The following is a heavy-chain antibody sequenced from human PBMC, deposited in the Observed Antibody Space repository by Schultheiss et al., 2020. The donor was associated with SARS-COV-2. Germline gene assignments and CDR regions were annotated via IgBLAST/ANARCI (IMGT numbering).Heavy chain of an antibody. CDR1: GGSISSYY. J-gene: IGHJ3*02. Sequence: SETLSLTCTVSGGSISSYYWSWIRQPPGKGLEWIGYIYYSGSTNYNPSLKSRVTISVDTSKNQFSLKLSSVTAADTAVYYCAGGVVLDSFDIWGQGTMVTVSS. CDR2: IYYSGST. D-gene: IGHD2-21*01. V-gene: IGHV4-59*08. CDR3: AGGVVLDSFDI.